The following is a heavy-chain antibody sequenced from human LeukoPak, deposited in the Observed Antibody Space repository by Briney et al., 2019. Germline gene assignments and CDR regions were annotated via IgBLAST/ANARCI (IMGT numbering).Heavy chain of an antibody. CDR1: GYTFTSYY. V-gene: IGHV1-46*03. D-gene: IGHD3-3*01. Sequence: ASVKVSCKASGYTFTSYYMHWVRQAPGQGLEWMGIINPSGGSTSYEQKFQGRVTMTRDTSTSTVYMELSSLRSEDTAVYYCARVARYDFWSGYLNFDYWGQGTLVTVSS. CDR3: ARVARYDFWSGYLNFDY. CDR2: INPSGGST. J-gene: IGHJ4*02.